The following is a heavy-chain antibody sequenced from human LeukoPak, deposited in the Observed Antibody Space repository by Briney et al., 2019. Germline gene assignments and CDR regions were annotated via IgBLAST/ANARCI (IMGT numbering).Heavy chain of an antibody. Sequence: SETLSLTCAVYGGSFSGYYWSWIRQPPGKGLEWIGETNHSGSTNYNPSLKSRVTISVDTSKNQFSLKLSSVTAADTAVYYCARGFEDIVVVVAATQSWFDPWGQGTLVTVSS. CDR3: ARGFEDIVVVVAATQSWFDP. CDR2: TNHSGST. D-gene: IGHD2-15*01. J-gene: IGHJ5*02. CDR1: GGSFSGYY. V-gene: IGHV4-34*01.